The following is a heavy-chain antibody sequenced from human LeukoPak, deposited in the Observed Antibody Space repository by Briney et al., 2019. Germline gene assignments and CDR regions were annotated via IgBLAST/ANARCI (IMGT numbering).Heavy chain of an antibody. D-gene: IGHD6-19*01. CDR1: GFIVSSKY. Sequence: GGSLRLSCAASGFIVSSKYMSWVRQAPGKGLEWVSVIYSGGTTLYADSVKGRFSISRDFSQNTLDLQMHGLGAEDTAVYYCARHRTGNGIGWHRSFDHWGQGTLVTVSS. CDR2: IYSGGTT. CDR3: ARHRTGNGIGWHRSFDH. V-gene: IGHV3-66*04. J-gene: IGHJ4*02.